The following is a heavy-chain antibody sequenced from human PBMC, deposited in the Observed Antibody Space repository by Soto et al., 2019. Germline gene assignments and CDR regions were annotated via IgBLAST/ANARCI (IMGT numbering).Heavy chain of an antibody. CDR2: ISAYNGNT. J-gene: IGHJ3*02. Sequence: SVKVSCKASGYTFTSYGISWVRQAPGQGLEWMGWISAYNGNTNYAQKLQGRVTMTTDTSTSTAYMELRSLRSDDTAVYYCARPLRGYSYGTAFAIWGQGTMVTVSS. CDR1: GYTFTSYG. CDR3: ARPLRGYSYGTAFAI. V-gene: IGHV1-18*01. D-gene: IGHD5-18*01.